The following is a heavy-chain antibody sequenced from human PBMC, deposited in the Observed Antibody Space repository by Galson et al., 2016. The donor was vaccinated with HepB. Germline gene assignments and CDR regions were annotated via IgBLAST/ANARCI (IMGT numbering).Heavy chain of an antibody. J-gene: IGHJ3*02. CDR3: AREGYSSGHCGAFDI. D-gene: IGHD6-19*01. CDR1: GFVFNNYP. V-gene: IGHV3-23*01. CDR2: IGSGGFN. Sequence: SLRLSCAASGFVFNNYPMTWVRQAPGKGLEWVSTIGSGGFNHYADSLKGRFTVTRDNSRNTLYLQMDSLTADDTALYYCAREGYSSGHCGAFDIWGRGTVVAVSS.